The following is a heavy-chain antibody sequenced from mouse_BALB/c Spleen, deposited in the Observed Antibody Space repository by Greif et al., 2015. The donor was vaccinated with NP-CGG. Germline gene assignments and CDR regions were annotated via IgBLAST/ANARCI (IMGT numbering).Heavy chain of an antibody. CDR1: GYTFTSYW. CDR2: IDPSDSYT. V-gene: IGHV1-69*02. D-gene: IGHD2-10*02. CDR3: ARGGYGKGNYAMDY. Sequence: VQLQQSGAELVKPGASVKLSCKASGYTFTSYWMHWVKQRPGQGLEWIGEIDPSDSYTNYNQKFKGKATLTVDKSSSTAYMQLSSLTSEDSAVYYCARGGYGKGNYAMDYWGQGTSVTVSS. J-gene: IGHJ4*01.